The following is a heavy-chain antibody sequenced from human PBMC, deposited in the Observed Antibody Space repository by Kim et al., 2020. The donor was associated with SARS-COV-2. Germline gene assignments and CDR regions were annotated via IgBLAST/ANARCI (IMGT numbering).Heavy chain of an antibody. D-gene: IGHD3-10*01. CDR1: GFTFSSYA. CDR2: ISYDGSNK. CDR3: ARAGKGTITMVRGGLTDY. Sequence: GGSLRLSCAASGFTFSSYAMHWVRQAPGKGLEWVAVISYDGSNKYYADSVKGRFTISRDNSKNTLYLQMNSLRAEDTAVYYCARAGKGTITMVRGGLTDYWGQGTLVTVSS. V-gene: IGHV3-30-3*01. J-gene: IGHJ4*02.